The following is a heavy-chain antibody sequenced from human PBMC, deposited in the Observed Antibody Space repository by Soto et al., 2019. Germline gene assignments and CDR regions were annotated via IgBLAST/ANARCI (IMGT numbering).Heavy chain of an antibody. CDR3: VRSPQPMTVVVVTSRYGMDV. D-gene: IGHD3-22*01. CDR2: ISSSGSTI. Sequence: GGSLRLSCAASGFTFSSYEMNWVRQAPGKGLEWVSYISSSGSTIYYADSVKGRFTISRDNAKNSLYLQMNSLRAEDTAVYYCVRSPQPMTVVVVTSRYGMDVWGQGTTVTVSS. J-gene: IGHJ6*02. V-gene: IGHV3-48*03. CDR1: GFTFSSYE.